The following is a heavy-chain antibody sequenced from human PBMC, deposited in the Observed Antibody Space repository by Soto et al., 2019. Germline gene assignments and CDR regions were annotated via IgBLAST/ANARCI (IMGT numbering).Heavy chain of an antibody. CDR2: ISSNGGST. D-gene: IGHD3-22*01. CDR3: VKGRHYYDSSGSGYFDY. CDR1: GFTFSSYA. Sequence: GGSLRLSCSASGFTFSSYAMHWVRQAPGKGLEYVSAISSNGGSTYYADSVKGRFTISRDNSKNTLYLQMSSLRAEDTAVYYCVKGRHYYDSSGSGYFDYWGQGTLVTSP. V-gene: IGHV3-64D*08. J-gene: IGHJ4*02.